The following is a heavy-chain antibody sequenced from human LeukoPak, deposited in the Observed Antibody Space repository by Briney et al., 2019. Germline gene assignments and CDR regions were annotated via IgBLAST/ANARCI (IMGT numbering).Heavy chain of an antibody. CDR1: GYTFTGYG. D-gene: IGHD6-19*01. Sequence: ASVKVSCKASGYTFTGYGISWVRQAPGQGLEWMGWISAYNGNTNYAQKLQGRVTMTTDTSTSTAYMELRSLRSDDTAVYYCARDGPGIAVAGDDFDYWGQGTLVTVSS. CDR3: ARDGPGIAVAGDDFDY. V-gene: IGHV1-18*01. J-gene: IGHJ4*02. CDR2: ISAYNGNT.